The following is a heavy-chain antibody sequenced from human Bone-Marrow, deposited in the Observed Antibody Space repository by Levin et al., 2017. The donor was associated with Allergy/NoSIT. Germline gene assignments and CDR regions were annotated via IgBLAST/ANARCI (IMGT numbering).Heavy chain of an antibody. Sequence: SETLSLTCSVSGGSVRSDNYYWSWIRQPPGKRLEWIGYISYSGTPTYSPSLESRVTISADWSRNQFSLDLGSVTAADTAVYYCARGGYCGADCYSSFDSWGQGTLVTVSS. CDR2: ISYSGTP. CDR3: ARGGYCGADCYSSFDS. CDR1: GGSVRSDNYY. D-gene: IGHD2-21*02. V-gene: IGHV4-61*01. J-gene: IGHJ4*02.